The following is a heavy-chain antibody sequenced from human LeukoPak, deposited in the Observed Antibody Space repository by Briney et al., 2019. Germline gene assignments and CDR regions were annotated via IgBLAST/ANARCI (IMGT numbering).Heavy chain of an antibody. J-gene: IGHJ6*02. Sequence: TSETLSLTCAVYGGSFGGYYWSWIRQPPGKGLEWIGEINHSGSTNYNPSLKSRVTISVDTSKNQFSQKLSSVTAADTAVYYCARVEYSSSPLYYHYYGMDVWGQGTTVTVSS. CDR1: GGSFGGYY. V-gene: IGHV4-34*01. D-gene: IGHD6-6*01. CDR2: INHSGST. CDR3: ARVEYSSSPLYYHYYGMDV.